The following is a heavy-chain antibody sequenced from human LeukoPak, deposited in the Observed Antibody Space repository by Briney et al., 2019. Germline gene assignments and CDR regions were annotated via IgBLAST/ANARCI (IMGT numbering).Heavy chain of an antibody. CDR1: GFTFSSYA. D-gene: IGHD6-13*01. CDR3: ASGAAAGKGDWFDP. CDR2: ISYDGSNK. Sequence: GGSLRPSCAASGFTFSSYAMHWVRLAPGKGLEWVAVISYDGSNKYYADSVKGRFTISRDNSKNTLYLQMNSLRAEDTAVYYCASGAAAGKGDWFDPWGQGTLVTVSS. V-gene: IGHV3-30*01. J-gene: IGHJ5*02.